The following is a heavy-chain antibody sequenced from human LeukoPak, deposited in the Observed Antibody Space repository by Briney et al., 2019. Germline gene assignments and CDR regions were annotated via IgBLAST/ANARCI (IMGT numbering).Heavy chain of an antibody. CDR3: ATAGLLSYHNYFDY. CDR1: GFTFSSYG. J-gene: IGHJ4*02. Sequence: GSLRLSCAASGFTFSSYGMHWVRQAPGKGLEWVAVISYDGSNKYYADSVKGRFTISRDNSKNTLYLQMNSLRAEDTAVYYCATAGLLSYHNYFDYWGQGTLVTVSS. V-gene: IGHV3-30*03. CDR2: ISYDGSNK. D-gene: IGHD3-10*01.